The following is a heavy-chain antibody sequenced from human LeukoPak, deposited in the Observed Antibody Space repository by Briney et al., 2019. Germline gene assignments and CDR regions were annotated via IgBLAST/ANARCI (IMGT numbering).Heavy chain of an antibody. D-gene: IGHD5-12*01. V-gene: IGHV3-30-3*01. Sequence: GGSLRLSCAASGFTFSSYAMHWVRQAPGKGLEWVAVISYDGSNKYYADSVKGRFTISRDNSKNTLYLQMNSLRAEDTAVYYCARDSHKRNYKPYSGVDYWGQGTLVTVSS. CDR1: GFTFSSYA. J-gene: IGHJ4*02. CDR3: ARDSHKRNYKPYSGVDY. CDR2: ISYDGSNK.